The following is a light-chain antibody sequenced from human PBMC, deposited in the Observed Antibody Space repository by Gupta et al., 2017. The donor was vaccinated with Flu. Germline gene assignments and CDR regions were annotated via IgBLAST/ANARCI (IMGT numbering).Light chain of an antibody. Sequence: DIQMTQSPSSLSSSAGDRVTITCRASQSISSDLNWYQQKPGKAPKRLIYAASSLQSGGPSRCSGSGSGTDFTLTISSLQPEDFATYYCQQSYSTPQTFGRGTKVEIK. CDR2: AAS. CDR1: QSISSD. V-gene: IGKV1-39*01. J-gene: IGKJ1*01. CDR3: QQSYSTPQT.